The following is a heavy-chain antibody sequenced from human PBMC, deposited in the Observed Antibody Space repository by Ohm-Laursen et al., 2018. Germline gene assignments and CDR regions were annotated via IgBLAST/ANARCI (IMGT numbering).Heavy chain of an antibody. V-gene: IGHV3-48*03. CDR2: ISTSGSTI. D-gene: IGHD3-10*01. Sequence: GSLRLSCAAPGFTFSTCAMNWVRQTPGKGLEWVSYISTSGSTIYYADSVKGRFTISRDNAKNTLYLQMNSLRAEDTAVYYCASGSGTYDYYYGLDVWGQGTTVTVSS. CDR3: ASGSGTYDYYYGLDV. CDR1: GFTFSTCA. J-gene: IGHJ6*02.